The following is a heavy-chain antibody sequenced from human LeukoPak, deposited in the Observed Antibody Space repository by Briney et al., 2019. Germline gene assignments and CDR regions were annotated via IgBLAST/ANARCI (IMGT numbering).Heavy chain of an antibody. CDR2: IRNKAYGGTT. CDR3: TRDGGPPYCSSTSCYLNY. V-gene: IGHV3-49*04. Sequence: PGGSLRLSCTASGFTFGDYAMSWVRQAPGKGLEWVGFIRNKAYGGTTEYAASVKGRFTISRDDSKDIAYLQMNSLKTEDTAVYYCTRDGGPPYCSSTSCYLNYWGQGTLVTVSS. J-gene: IGHJ4*02. CDR1: GFTFGDYA. D-gene: IGHD2-2*01.